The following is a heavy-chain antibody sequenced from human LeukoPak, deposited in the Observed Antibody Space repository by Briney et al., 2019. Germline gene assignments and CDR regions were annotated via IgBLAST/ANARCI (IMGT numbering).Heavy chain of an antibody. J-gene: IGHJ4*02. D-gene: IGHD3-22*01. CDR2: ISSSSSYI. Sequence: GGSLRLSCAASGFTFSSYSMNWVRQAPGKGLEWVSSISSSSSYIYYADSVKGRFTISRDNAKNSLYLQMNSLRAEDTAVYDCAREVSYYDSSGYSDYWGQGTLVTVSS. CDR3: AREVSYYDSSGYSDY. V-gene: IGHV3-21*01. CDR1: GFTFSSYS.